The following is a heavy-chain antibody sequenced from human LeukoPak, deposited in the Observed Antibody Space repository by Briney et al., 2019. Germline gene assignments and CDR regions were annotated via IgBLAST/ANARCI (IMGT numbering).Heavy chain of an antibody. D-gene: IGHD6-19*01. V-gene: IGHV1-18*01. CDR2: ISAYNGNT. CDR3: ARDLAVAGRIEIYYFDY. Sequence: GASVKVSCKASGYSFTSNVISWVRQAPGQGLEWMGWISAYNGNTNYAQKLQGRVTMTTDTSTSTAYMELRSLRSDDTAVYYCARDLAVAGRIEIYYFDYWGQGTLVTVSS. J-gene: IGHJ4*02. CDR1: GYSFTSNV.